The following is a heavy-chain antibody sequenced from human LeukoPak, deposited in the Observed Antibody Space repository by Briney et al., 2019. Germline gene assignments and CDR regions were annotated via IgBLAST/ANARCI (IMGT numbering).Heavy chain of an antibody. Sequence: PPGPSLRPSRSAAGFTFSFPEINSASQPPGDWMEWVSYITSSGGSTYYADSVQGRFTISRDTAKNSLFLLMNSLTAEDSAVYYCARGYHNGGTHIAGFDSWGQGTLVTGPS. V-gene: IGHV3-48*03. J-gene: IGHJ4*02. CDR3: ARGYHNGGTHIAGFDS. CDR2: ITSSGGST. D-gene: IGHD1-14*01. CDR1: GFTFSFPE.